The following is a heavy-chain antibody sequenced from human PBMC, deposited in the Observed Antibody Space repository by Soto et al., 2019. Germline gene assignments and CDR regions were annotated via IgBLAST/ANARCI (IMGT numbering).Heavy chain of an antibody. CDR1: GFTFSSYW. CDR3: VTAVRGYNANGDL. Sequence: LRLSCVGSGFTFSSYWMGWVRQTPGKGLEWVATIKADGTEKYYVDSVKGRFTFSRDNAKTSVYLEMNSLRAEDAAVYYCVTAVRGYNANGDLWGQGTTVTVS. CDR2: IKADGTEK. V-gene: IGHV3-7*03. J-gene: IGHJ6*02. D-gene: IGHD5-12*01.